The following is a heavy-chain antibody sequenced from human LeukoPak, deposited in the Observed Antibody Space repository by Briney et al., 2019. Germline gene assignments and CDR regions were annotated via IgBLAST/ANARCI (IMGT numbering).Heavy chain of an antibody. CDR3: ARDVSGYDPYDAFDI. J-gene: IGHJ3*02. CDR2: INPNSGGT. V-gene: IGHV1-2*02. CDR1: GYSFSSHD. Sequence: GASVKVSCKASGYSFSSHDINWVRQAPGQGLEWMGWINPNSGGTNYAQKFQGRVTMTRDTSISTAYMELSRLRSDDTAVYYCARDVSGYDPYDAFDIWGQGTMVTVSS. D-gene: IGHD5-12*01.